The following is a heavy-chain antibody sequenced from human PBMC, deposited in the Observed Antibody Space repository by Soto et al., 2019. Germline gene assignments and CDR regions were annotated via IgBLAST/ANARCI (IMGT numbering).Heavy chain of an antibody. D-gene: IGHD6-25*01. V-gene: IGHV3-7*01. CDR3: ARDDLGGS. J-gene: IGHJ5*02. Sequence: EVQLVESGGGLVQPGGSLRLSCEASGFTFSSYWMSWVRQAPGKGLEWVANINQDGSEKNFVDSVKGRFTISRDNAKNSLYLQMSSLRAEDTAVYYRARDDLGGSWGQGTLVTVSS. CDR2: INQDGSEK. CDR1: GFTFSSYW.